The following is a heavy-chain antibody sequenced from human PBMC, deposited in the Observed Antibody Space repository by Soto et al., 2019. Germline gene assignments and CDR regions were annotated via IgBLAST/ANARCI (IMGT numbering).Heavy chain of an antibody. Sequence: GGSLGLSCAASGFTFSSYGMHWVRQAPGKGLEWVAVIWYDGSNKYYADSVKGRFTISRDNSKNTLYLQMNSLRADDTAVYYCAKDGASGSYPPYYYFGMDVWGQGTTVTVSS. J-gene: IGHJ6*02. D-gene: IGHD1-26*01. CDR1: GFTFSSYG. CDR2: IWYDGSNK. CDR3: AKDGASGSYPPYYYFGMDV. V-gene: IGHV3-33*06.